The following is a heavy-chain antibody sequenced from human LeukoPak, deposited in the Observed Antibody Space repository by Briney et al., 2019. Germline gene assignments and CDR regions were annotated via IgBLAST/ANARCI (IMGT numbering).Heavy chain of an antibody. Sequence: ASVKVSCKASGYTFTGYYMHWVRQAPGQGLEWMGRINPNSGGTNYAQKFQGRVTMTRDTSISTAYMELSRLRSDDTAVYYCARDLAGPYYDSSVPPGYWGQRTLVTVSS. CDR1: GYTFTGYY. V-gene: IGHV1-2*06. CDR3: ARDLAGPYYDSSVPPGY. CDR2: INPNSGGT. D-gene: IGHD3-22*01. J-gene: IGHJ4*02.